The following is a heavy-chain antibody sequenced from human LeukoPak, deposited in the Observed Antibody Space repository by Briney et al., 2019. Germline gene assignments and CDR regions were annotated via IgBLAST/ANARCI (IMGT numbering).Heavy chain of an antibody. D-gene: IGHD3-9*01. CDR1: SGSISSYY. J-gene: IGHJ4*02. V-gene: IGHV4-39*01. Sequence: SETLSLTCTVSSGSISSYYWGWIRQPSGKGLEWIGSIYYSGSTYYNPSLKSRVTISVDTSKNQFSLKLSSVTAADTAVYYCARQGDLRYFDWLLSHWGQGTLVTVSS. CDR3: ARQGDLRYFDWLLSH. CDR2: IYYSGST.